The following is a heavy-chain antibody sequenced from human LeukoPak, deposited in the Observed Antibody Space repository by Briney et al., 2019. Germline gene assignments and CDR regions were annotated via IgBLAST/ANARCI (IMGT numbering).Heavy chain of an antibody. Sequence: GGSLRLSCAASGFTFSSYWMSWVRQAPGKGLEWVANIKQDGSEKYYVDSVKGRFTISRDNAKNSLYLQMNSLRAEDTAVYYCARAAYSSGWYGGDWFDPWGQGTLVTVSP. CDR1: GFTFSSYW. J-gene: IGHJ5*02. V-gene: IGHV3-7*01. CDR3: ARAAYSSGWYGGDWFDP. D-gene: IGHD6-19*01. CDR2: IKQDGSEK.